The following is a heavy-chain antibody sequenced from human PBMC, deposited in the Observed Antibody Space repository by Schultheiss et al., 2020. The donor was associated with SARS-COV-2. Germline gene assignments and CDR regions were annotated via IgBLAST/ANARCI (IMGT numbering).Heavy chain of an antibody. V-gene: IGHV3-74*01. CDR3: ARVHQGFD. J-gene: IGHJ4*02. CDR1: GFTFSDYY. CDR2: INSDGSST. Sequence: GGSLRLSCAASGFTFSDYYMSWIRQAPGKGLVWVSRINSDGSSTSYADSVKGRFTISRDTSKNTLYLQMNSLRAEDTAVYYCARVHQGFDWGQGTLVTVSS. D-gene: IGHD3-10*01.